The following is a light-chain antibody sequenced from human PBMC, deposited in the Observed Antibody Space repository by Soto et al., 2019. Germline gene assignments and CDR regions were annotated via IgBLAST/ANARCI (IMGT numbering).Light chain of an antibody. CDR1: TGSVTSGHY. CDR2: DTS. Sequence: QAVVTQEPSLTVSPGGTVTLTCGSSTGSVTSGHYPYWFQQKPGQAPRTLISDTSNKHSWTPARFSGSLLGGKAALTLSGAQPEDEAEYYCLLSYRGARIFGGGTKLTV. V-gene: IGLV7-46*01. CDR3: LLSYRGARI. J-gene: IGLJ2*01.